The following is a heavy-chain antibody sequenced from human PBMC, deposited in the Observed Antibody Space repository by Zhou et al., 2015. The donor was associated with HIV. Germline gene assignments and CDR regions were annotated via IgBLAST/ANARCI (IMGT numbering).Heavy chain of an antibody. V-gene: IGHV1-69*02. CDR2: IIPILGIA. Sequence: QVQLVQSGAEVKKPGSSVKVSCKASGGTFSSYTISWVRQAPGQGLEWMGRIIPILGIANYAQKFQGRVTITADKSTSTAYMELSSLRSEDTAVYYCARSIALPYGDYPLGDYWGQGTLVTVSS. J-gene: IGHJ4*02. D-gene: IGHD4-17*01. CDR1: GGTFSSYT. CDR3: ARSIALPYGDYPLGDY.